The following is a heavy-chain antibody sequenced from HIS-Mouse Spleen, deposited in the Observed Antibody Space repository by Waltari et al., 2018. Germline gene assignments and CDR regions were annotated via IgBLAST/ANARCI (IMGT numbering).Heavy chain of an antibody. Sequence: QVQLQESGPGLVKPSETLSLTCTVSGGSISSYYWSWIRQPPGEGLEWIGYIYYSGSTNYNPSRKSRVTISVDTSKNQFSLKLSSVTAADTAVYYCAAPGYSSSWYAFDIWGQGTMVTVSS. CDR3: AAPGYSSSWYAFDI. V-gene: IGHV4-59*08. CDR1: GGSISSYY. J-gene: IGHJ3*02. CDR2: IYYSGST. D-gene: IGHD6-13*01.